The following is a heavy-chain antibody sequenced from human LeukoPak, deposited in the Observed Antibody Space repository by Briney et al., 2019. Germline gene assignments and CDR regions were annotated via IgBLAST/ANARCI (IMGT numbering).Heavy chain of an antibody. J-gene: IGHJ4*02. CDR3: ARDGSGTDFSLDH. D-gene: IGHD3-10*01. Sequence: PGGSLRLSCEASGFAIRDYYMSWVRQAPGKGLEWVGDIRHDGGNAYNVDLVRGRFTISRDIVKNSLFLQMNSLKDEDTAVYYCARDGSGTDFSLDHWGQGTLVSVSS. CDR2: IRHDGGNA. CDR1: GFAIRDYY. V-gene: IGHV3-7*04.